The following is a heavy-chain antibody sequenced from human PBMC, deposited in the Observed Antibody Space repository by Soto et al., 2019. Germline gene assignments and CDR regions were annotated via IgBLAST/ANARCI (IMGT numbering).Heavy chain of an antibody. V-gene: IGHV3-23*01. CDR3: AKSYVMIVVVRYFQH. Sequence: EVQLLESGGGLVQPGGSLRLSCAASGFTFSSYAMSWVRQAPGKGLEWVSAISGSGGSTYYADSVKGRFTISRDNSKNTLYLQMNSLRTEDTAVYYCAKSYVMIVVVRYFQHWGQGTLVTVSS. CDR1: GFTFSSYA. J-gene: IGHJ1*01. D-gene: IGHD3-22*01. CDR2: ISGSGGST.